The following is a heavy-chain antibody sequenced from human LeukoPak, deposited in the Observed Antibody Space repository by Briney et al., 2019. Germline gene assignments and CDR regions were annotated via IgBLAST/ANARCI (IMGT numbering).Heavy chain of an antibody. V-gene: IGHV3-30*02. Sequence: PGASLRLSCAASGFTFSSYGMHWLRQAPGKGLEWVAFIRYDGSNKYYADSVKGRFTISRDNSKNTLYLQSNSLRAEDTAVYYCAKEGQGAWGQTYYYYMDVWGKGTTVTVSS. CDR3: AKEGQGAWGQTYYYYMDV. D-gene: IGHD7-27*01. CDR2: IRYDGSNK. CDR1: GFTFSSYG. J-gene: IGHJ6*03.